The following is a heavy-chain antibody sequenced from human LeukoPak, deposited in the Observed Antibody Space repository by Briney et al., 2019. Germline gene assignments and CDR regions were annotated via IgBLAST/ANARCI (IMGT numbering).Heavy chain of an antibody. D-gene: IGHD3-10*01. V-gene: IGHV3-23*01. J-gene: IGHJ4*02. Sequence: PGGSLRLSCAASGFTFSSYAMSWVRQAPGKGLEWVSAISGSGGSTYYADSVKGRFTISRDNSKNTLYLQMNSLRAEDTAVYYCAKDWVGFGELWLGYFDYWGQGTLVTVSS. CDR2: ISGSGGST. CDR1: GFTFSSYA. CDR3: AKDWVGFGELWLGYFDY.